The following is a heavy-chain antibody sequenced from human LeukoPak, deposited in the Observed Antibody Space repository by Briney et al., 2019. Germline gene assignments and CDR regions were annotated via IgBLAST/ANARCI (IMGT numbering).Heavy chain of an antibody. D-gene: IGHD6-13*01. V-gene: IGHV1-69*13. CDR1: GYTFTSYY. CDR2: IIPIFGTP. Sequence: GASVKVSCKASGYTFTSYYMHWVRQAPGQGLEWMGGIIPIFGTPKYTQKFQDRVTITADESTSTAYMELSSLRSEDTAIYYCARGGSIAAAVNWFDPWGQGTLVTVSS. J-gene: IGHJ5*02. CDR3: ARGGSIAAAVNWFDP.